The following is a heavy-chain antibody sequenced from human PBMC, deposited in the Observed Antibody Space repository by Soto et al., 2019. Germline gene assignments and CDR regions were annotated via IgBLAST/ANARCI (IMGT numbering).Heavy chain of an antibody. CDR2: IIPIFGTA. V-gene: IGHV1-69*13. CDR3: ARAIASAGIHPHAFQI. J-gene: IGHJ3*02. Sequence: SVNVSCKDSGGTFSSYAISWVRQAPGQGLEWMGGIIPIFGTANYAQKFQGRVTITADESTSTAYMELSSLRSEDTAVYYCARAIASAGIHPHAFQICGQGRMFTV. CDR1: GGTFSSYA. D-gene: IGHD6-13*01.